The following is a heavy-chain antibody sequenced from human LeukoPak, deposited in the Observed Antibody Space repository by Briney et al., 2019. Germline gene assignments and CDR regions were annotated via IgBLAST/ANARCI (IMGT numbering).Heavy chain of an antibody. CDR3: ARDFRSRVLIYGSGSPYDY. J-gene: IGHJ4*02. Sequence: ASVNVSCKASGYIFTSYGISWVRQAPGQGLEWMGWISAYNGNTNYAQKLQGRVTMTTDTSTSTAYMELRSLRSDDTAVYYCARDFRSRVLIYGSGSPYDYWGQGTLVTVSS. D-gene: IGHD3-10*01. V-gene: IGHV1-18*01. CDR1: GYIFTSYG. CDR2: ISAYNGNT.